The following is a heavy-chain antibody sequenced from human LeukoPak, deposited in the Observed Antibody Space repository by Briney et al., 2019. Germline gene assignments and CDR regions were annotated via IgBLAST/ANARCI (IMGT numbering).Heavy chain of an antibody. CDR1: GFTFMGYY. V-gene: IGHV1-46*01. CDR2: MNPRDGWA. J-gene: IGHJ5*02. D-gene: IGHD1-26*01. Sequence: GASVKVSCKASGFTFMGYYIHWVRQAPGQRPEWMGTMNPRDGWAGYARNFQGKVTMTRDTSTGTFYMELSNLRSEDAAVYFCAKDSATVGNNEHFFDPWGQGTLVSVSS. CDR3: AKDSATVGNNEHFFDP.